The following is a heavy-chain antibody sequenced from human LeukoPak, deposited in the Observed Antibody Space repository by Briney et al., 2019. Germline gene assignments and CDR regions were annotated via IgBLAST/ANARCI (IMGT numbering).Heavy chain of an antibody. D-gene: IGHD3-10*01. CDR2: IYPDDSDT. CDR3: ARRAYYSVSGSYRWFDS. CDR1: GYSFTSYW. V-gene: IGHV5-51*01. J-gene: IGHJ5*01. Sequence: GESLKISCEGSGYSFTSYWIGWVRQMPGKGLEGMGMIYPDDSDTRYSPSFQGQVTISVDKSISTAYLQWSSLKVSDTAMYYCARRAYYSVSGSYRWFDSWGQGTLVTVSS.